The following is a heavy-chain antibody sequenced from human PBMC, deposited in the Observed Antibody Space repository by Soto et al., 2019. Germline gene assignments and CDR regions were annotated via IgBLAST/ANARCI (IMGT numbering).Heavy chain of an antibody. V-gene: IGHV5-51*01. CDR1: GYSFTSYW. CDR3: ARQGSITMGRNWFDP. J-gene: IGHJ5*02. D-gene: IGHD3-10*01. Sequence: GESLKISCKGSGYSFTSYWIGWVRQMPGKGLEWMGIIYPGDSDTRYSPSFQGQVTISADKSISTAYLQWSSLKASDTAMYYCARQGSITMGRNWFDPWGQGTLVTVSS. CDR2: IYPGDSDT.